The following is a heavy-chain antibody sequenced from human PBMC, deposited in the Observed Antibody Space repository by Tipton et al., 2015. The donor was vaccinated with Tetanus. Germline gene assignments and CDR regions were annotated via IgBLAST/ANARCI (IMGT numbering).Heavy chain of an antibody. Sequence: SLRLSCAASGSTFSSYSTTWVRQSPGKGLEWVSAISASGDSTYYADFVKGRFIISRDNSKNTVYLQMNSLRDEDTAVYYCAKDPASRGWFDPWGQGTLVSVSS. V-gene: IGHV3-23*01. CDR3: AKDPASRGWFDP. CDR1: GSTFSSYS. CDR2: ISASGDST. J-gene: IGHJ5*02.